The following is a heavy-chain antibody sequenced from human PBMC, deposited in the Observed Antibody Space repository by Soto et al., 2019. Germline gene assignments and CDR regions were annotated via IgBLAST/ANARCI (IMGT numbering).Heavy chain of an antibody. CDR1: GFTFSSYW. CDR3: VRGDGDGFDGNGYLGRH. CDR2: IKNDGSGT. V-gene: IGHV3-74*01. J-gene: IGHJ4*02. D-gene: IGHD5-18*01. Sequence: EVQLVESGGGLIQLGGSLRLSCAASGFTFSSYWMHWVRQAPGKGLVWVSRIKNDGSGTYYAGSVEGRFTISRDNAQNXXYLQMNSLRAEDTAVYYCVRGDGDGFDGNGYLGRHWGQGTLVTVSS.